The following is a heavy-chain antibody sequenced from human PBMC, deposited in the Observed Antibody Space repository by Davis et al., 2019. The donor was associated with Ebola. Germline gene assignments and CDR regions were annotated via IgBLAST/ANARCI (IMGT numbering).Heavy chain of an antibody. CDR2: ISGSGGST. V-gene: IGHV3-23*01. Sequence: PGGSLRLSCAASGFTFSSYAMSWVRQAPGKGLEWVSAISGSGGSTYYADSVKGRFTISRDNSKNTLYLQMNSLRAEDTAVYYCARDKYGTYYFDYWGQGTLVTVSS. J-gene: IGHJ4*02. D-gene: IGHD1-26*01. CDR3: ARDKYGTYYFDY. CDR1: GFTFSSYA.